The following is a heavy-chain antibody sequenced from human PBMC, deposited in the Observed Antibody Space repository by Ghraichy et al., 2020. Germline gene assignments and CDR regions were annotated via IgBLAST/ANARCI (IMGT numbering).Heavy chain of an antibody. CDR1: GYTFTGYY. CDR2: INPNSGGT. CDR3: ARVGGWGLAEYYFDY. D-gene: IGHD7-27*01. V-gene: IGHV1-2*02. J-gene: IGHJ4*02. Sequence: ASVKVSCKASGYTFTGYYMHWVRQAPGQGLEWMGWINPNSGGTNYAQKFQGRVTMTRDTSISTAYMELSRLRSDDTAVYYCARVGGWGLAEYYFDYWGQGTLVTVSS.